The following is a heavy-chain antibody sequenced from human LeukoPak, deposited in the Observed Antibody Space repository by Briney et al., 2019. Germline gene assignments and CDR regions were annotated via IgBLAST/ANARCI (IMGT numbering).Heavy chain of an antibody. CDR2: FYSSGST. D-gene: IGHD6-19*01. J-gene: IGHJ4*02. V-gene: IGHV4-61*09. CDR3: ARVSSGWYEYFDY. Sequence: SQTPSLTCTVPGDSINSRNDHSSWIRQPAGKGLEWVGQFYSSGSTKYNPSLKSRVTMSLDTSKNQFFLKLNSVTAADTAVYYCARVSSGWYEYFDYWGQGTLVLVSS. CDR1: GDSINSRNDH.